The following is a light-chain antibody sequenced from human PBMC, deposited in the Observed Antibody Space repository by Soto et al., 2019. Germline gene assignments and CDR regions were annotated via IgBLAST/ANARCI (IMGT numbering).Light chain of an antibody. V-gene: IGKV3-11*01. CDR1: QSVTTY. CDR2: DAS. Sequence: EIVLTQSPATLSLSPGERATLSCRASQSVTTYLAWYQQKPGQAPRLLIYDASTRAIGIPARFSGSGSGTDFTLTISSLEPEDFAVYYCQQRSNWPPEITFGQGTRLEI. J-gene: IGKJ5*01. CDR3: QQRSNWPPEIT.